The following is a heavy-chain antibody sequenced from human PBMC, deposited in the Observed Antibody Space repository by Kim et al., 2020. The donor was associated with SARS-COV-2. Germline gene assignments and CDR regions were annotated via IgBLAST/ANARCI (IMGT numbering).Heavy chain of an antibody. J-gene: IGHJ4*02. Sequence: QKFQGRVTMTRNTSISTAYMELSSLRSEDTAVYYCARGREVAGTYDLEDYWGQGTLVTVSS. V-gene: IGHV1-8*01. D-gene: IGHD6-19*01. CDR3: ARGREVAGTYDLEDY.